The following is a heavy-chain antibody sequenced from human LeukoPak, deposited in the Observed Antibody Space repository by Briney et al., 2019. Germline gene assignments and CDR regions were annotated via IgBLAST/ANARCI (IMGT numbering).Heavy chain of an antibody. V-gene: IGHV1-58*01. CDR2: IVVGSGNT. CDR3: AADMASDGAGFDY. CDR1: GFTFTRSA. Sequence: GASVKVSCKASGFTFTRSAVQWVRQARGQRLEWIGWIVVGSGNTNYAQKFQERVTITRDMSTSTAYMELSSLRSEDTAVYYCAADMASDGAGFDYWGQGTLVTVSS. D-gene: IGHD4/OR15-4a*01. J-gene: IGHJ4*02.